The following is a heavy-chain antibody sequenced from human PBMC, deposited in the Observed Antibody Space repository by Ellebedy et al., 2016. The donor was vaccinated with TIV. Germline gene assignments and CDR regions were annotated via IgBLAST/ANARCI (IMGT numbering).Heavy chain of an antibody. J-gene: IGHJ3*02. CDR1: GYIFSSFG. D-gene: IGHD4-11*01. Sequence: ASVKVSCKAFGYIFSSFGLSWVRQAPGQGLEWMGWISPYNDNTKNAQKFQGRVTMTTDRSTSTAYMELRSLRSDDTAVYFCARMSATYNAFDIWGQGTMVTVSS. CDR2: ISPYNDNT. CDR3: ARMSATYNAFDI. V-gene: IGHV1-18*01.